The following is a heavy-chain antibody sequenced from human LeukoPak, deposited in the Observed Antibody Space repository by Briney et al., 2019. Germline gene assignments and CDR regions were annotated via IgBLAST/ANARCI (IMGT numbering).Heavy chain of an antibody. D-gene: IGHD2-2*01. CDR2: IYYSGST. J-gene: IGHJ6*03. V-gene: IGHV4-59*01. CDR3: ARGCSSTSCYGNYYYYMDV. CDR1: GGSISSYY. Sequence: SETLSLTCAVSGGSISSYYWSWIRQPPGKGLEWIGYIYYSGSTNYNPSLKSRVTISVDTSKNQFSLKLSSVTAADTAVYYCARGCSSTSCYGNYYYYMDVWGKGTTVTVSS.